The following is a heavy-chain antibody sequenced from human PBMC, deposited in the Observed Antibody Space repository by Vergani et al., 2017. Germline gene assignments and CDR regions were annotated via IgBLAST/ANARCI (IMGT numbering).Heavy chain of an antibody. Sequence: QVQLVQSGAEVKKPGSSVKVSCKASGGTFSSYAISWVRQAPGQGLKWMGRIIPIFGTANYAQKFQGRVTITADESTSTAYMELSSLRSEDTAVYYCARDSNDYDILTGYYTADYFDYWGQGTLVTVSS. CDR3: ARDSNDYDILTGYYTADYFDY. CDR2: IIPIFGTA. CDR1: GGTFSSYA. V-gene: IGHV1-69*18. D-gene: IGHD3-9*01. J-gene: IGHJ4*02.